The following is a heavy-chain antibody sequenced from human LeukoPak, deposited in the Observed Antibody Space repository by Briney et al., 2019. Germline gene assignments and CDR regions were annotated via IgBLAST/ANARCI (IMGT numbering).Heavy chain of an antibody. CDR3: AVIYGSGSYFLDY. CDR1: EFTFSNYG. J-gene: IGHJ4*02. Sequence: GRSLTLSCAASEFTFSNYGMHWVRQAPGRGLEWVAVISHGGTNKYYADSVKGRFTISRDNSKNTLYLQMNSLRAEDTAVYYCAVIYGSGSYFLDYWGQGTLVTVSS. D-gene: IGHD3-10*01. CDR2: ISHGGTNK. V-gene: IGHV3-30*03.